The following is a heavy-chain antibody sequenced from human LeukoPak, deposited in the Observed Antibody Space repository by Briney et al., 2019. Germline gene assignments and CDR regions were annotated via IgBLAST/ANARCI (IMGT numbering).Heavy chain of an antibody. CDR2: ISAYNGNT. V-gene: IGHV1-18*01. CDR1: GYTFTSYG. D-gene: IGHD1-26*01. Sequence: ASVKVSCKASGYTFTSYGISWVRQAPGQGLEWMGWISAYNGNTNYAQKFQGRVTMTRNTSISTAYMELSSLRSEDTAVYYCARGERKINWFDPWGQGTLVTVSS. J-gene: IGHJ5*02. CDR3: ARGERKINWFDP.